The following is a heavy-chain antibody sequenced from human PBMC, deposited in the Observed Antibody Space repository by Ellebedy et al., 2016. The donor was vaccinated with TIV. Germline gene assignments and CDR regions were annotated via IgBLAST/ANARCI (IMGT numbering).Heavy chain of an antibody. CDR2: IKQDGSEK. J-gene: IGHJ4*02. D-gene: IGHD4-23*01. CDR3: ARAWGWEEDDGGYFDY. V-gene: IGHV3-7*01. Sequence: GESLKISXAASGFTFSSYWMSWVRQAPGKGLEWVANIKQDGSEKYYVDSVKGRFTISRDNAKNSLYLQMNSLRAEDTAVYYCARAWGWEEDDGGYFDYWGQGTLVTVSS. CDR1: GFTFSSYW.